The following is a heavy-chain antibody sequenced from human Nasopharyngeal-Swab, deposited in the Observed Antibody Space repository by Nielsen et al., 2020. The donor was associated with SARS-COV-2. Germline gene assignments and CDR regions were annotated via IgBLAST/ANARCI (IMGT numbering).Heavy chain of an antibody. Sequence: GESLKISCAASGFSFSAHHVHWVRQAPGKGLQWVAVASYHGNTDRYADSVKGRFTFSRDSAKNTLYLQMSSLKAEDTAIYYCARQATGLDYWGHGILVTVSS. D-gene: IGHD1-1*01. V-gene: IGHV3-30*15. CDR2: ASYHGNTD. CDR3: ARQATGLDY. J-gene: IGHJ4*01. CDR1: GFSFSAHH.